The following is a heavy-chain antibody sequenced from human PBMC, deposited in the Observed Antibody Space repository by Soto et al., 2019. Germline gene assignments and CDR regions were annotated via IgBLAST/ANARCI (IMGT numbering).Heavy chain of an antibody. D-gene: IGHD3-16*01. Sequence: ASVKVSCKASGYIFTGYYMHWVRQAPGQGLEWMGWINPNSGDTHYAQKFQGRVTMTSDTSITTGYMELRRLTSDDTAVYYCAKDHDPWGQGTLVTVS. J-gene: IGHJ4*02. CDR1: GYIFTGYY. V-gene: IGHV1-2*02. CDR3: AKDHDP. CDR2: INPNSGDT.